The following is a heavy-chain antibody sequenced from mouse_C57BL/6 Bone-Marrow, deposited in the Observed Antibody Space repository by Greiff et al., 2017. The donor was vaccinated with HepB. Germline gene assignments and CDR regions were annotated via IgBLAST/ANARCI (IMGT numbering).Heavy chain of an antibody. CDR3: ARAEGWLRRDWFAY. D-gene: IGHD2-2*01. CDR1: GYTFTSYW. Sequence: QVQLQQSGTELVKPGASVKLSCKASGYTFTSYWMHWVKQRPGQGLEWIGNINPSNGGTNYNEKFKSKATLTVDKSSSTAYMQLSSLTSEDSAVYYCARAEGWLRRDWFAYWGQGTLVTVSA. V-gene: IGHV1-53*01. J-gene: IGHJ3*01. CDR2: INPSNGGT.